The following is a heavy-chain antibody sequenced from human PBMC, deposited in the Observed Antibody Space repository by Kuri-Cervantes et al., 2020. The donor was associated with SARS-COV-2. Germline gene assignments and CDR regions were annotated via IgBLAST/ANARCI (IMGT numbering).Heavy chain of an antibody. Sequence: ASVKVSCKASGYTFTGYYIHWVRQAPGERLEWMGWINPNSGGTKYAQKFEGWVTLTRDTSIATAYMEVSRLRSDDTAVYYCARGARITILGVLNGGRENPFFDPWGQGTQVTVSS. CDR3: ARGARITILGVLNGGRENPFFDP. J-gene: IGHJ5*02. CDR1: GYTFTGYY. D-gene: IGHD3-3*01. CDR2: INPNSGGT. V-gene: IGHV1-2*04.